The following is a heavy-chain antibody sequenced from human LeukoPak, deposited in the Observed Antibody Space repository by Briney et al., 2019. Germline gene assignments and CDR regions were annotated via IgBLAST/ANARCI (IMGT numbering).Heavy chain of an antibody. CDR1: GYTFKNYD. J-gene: IGHJ4*02. V-gene: IGHV1-8*02. CDR3: ARATPGGLHGYSFDY. D-gene: IGHD5-24*01. Sequence: ASVKVSCKASGYTFKNYDINWVRQAPGQGLEWVGWMNPNSGNTDFAQKFQDRVSMTRDTSINTAYMELTSLRSGDTAVYYCARATPGGLHGYSFDYWGQGTVVTVYS. CDR2: MNPNSGNT.